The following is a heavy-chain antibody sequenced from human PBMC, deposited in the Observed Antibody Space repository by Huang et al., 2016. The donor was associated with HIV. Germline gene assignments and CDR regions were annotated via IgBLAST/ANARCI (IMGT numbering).Heavy chain of an antibody. Sequence: QVQLVESGGGVVQPGRSLRLSCAAAGITFSTYDIHWVRQAPGKGLEWVTVISSDGRKEYYSDAVKGVFTISRDNSRNTVYLQMNSLRRDDTSVYYCVLAAAPAFWGRGTLVTVSS. V-gene: IGHV3-30*03. J-gene: IGHJ4*01. D-gene: IGHD6-13*01. CDR2: ISSDGRKE. CDR1: GITFSTYD. CDR3: VLAAAPAF.